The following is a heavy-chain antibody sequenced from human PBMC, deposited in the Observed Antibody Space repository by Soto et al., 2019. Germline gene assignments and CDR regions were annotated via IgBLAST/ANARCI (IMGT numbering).Heavy chain of an antibody. CDR2: INHSGST. CDR3: ARGEVGASTVFDY. J-gene: IGHJ4*02. Sequence: PSETLSLTCAVYGGSFSGYYWLCIRQCPGKGLECIGEINHSGSTNYNPSLKSRVTISVDTSKNKFSLKLSSVTAADTGVYYCARGEVGASTVFDYWGPGFLVTAS. V-gene: IGHV4-34*01. CDR1: GGSFSGYY. D-gene: IGHD1-26*01.